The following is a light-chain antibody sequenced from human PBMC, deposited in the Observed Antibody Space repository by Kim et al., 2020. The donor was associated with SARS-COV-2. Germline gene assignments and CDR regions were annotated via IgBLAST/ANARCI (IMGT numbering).Light chain of an antibody. J-gene: IGLJ2*01. CDR3: QSYDSSLSGSV. CDR1: SSNIGAGYD. V-gene: IGLV1-40*01. Sequence: QSVLTQPPSVSGAPGQRVTISCTGSSSNIGAGYDVHWYQKLPGTAPTLLFYGNSNRPSGVPDRFSGSKSGTSASLAITGLQAEDEADYYCQSYDSSLSGSVFGGGTKLTVL. CDR2: GNS.